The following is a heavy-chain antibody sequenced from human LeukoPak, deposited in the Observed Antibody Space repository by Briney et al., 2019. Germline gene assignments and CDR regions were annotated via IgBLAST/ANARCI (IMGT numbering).Heavy chain of an antibody. CDR2: IRYDGSDK. V-gene: IGHV3-30*02. Sequence: GGSLRLSYVASGFTFSTYGMHWVRQAPGKGLEWVAFIRYDGSDKYYADSVRGRFTISRDNSKNTLFLQMTSLRAEDTAVYYCANFRGNNTALSGYWGQGTLVTVSS. D-gene: IGHD3-10*01. CDR3: ANFRGNNTALSGY. J-gene: IGHJ4*02. CDR1: GFTFSTYG.